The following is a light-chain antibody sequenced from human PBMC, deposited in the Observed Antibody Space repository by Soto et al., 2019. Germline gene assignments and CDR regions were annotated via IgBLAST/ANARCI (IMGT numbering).Light chain of an antibody. J-gene: IGKJ4*01. CDR2: DAS. V-gene: IGKV1-5*01. CDR3: QQYNSWSEVT. Sequence: DIEMTQSPSTLSVSVGDRVTITCRASQSISSWFAWYQQKPGNAPNLLIYDASSLESGVPSRFSGSGSGTEVALTIISLQHDDFATDHCQQYNSWSEVTFGGGTNVEIK. CDR1: QSISSW.